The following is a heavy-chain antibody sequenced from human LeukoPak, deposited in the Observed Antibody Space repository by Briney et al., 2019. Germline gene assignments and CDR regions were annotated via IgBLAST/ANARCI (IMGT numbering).Heavy chain of an antibody. CDR1: GFTFSDYY. J-gene: IGHJ4*02. Sequence: GSLRLSCATSGFTFSDYYMSWIRQAPGKGLEWVSYISSSGTTTHYADSVKGRFTISRDNAKNSLYLQMNSLRAEDTAVYYCAKRSGSYGPLFDYWGQGTLVTVSS. CDR3: AKRSGSYGPLFDY. D-gene: IGHD5-18*01. CDR2: ISSSGTTT. V-gene: IGHV3-11*04.